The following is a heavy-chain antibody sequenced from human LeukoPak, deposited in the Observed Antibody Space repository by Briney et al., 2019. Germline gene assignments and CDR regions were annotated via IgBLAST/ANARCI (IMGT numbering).Heavy chain of an antibody. CDR2: IYYSGST. J-gene: IGHJ6*03. Sequence: PGGSLRLSCAASGFTFSDYYMSWIRQPPGKGLEWIGSIYYSGSTYYNPSLKSRVTISVDTSKNQFSLKLSSVTAADTAVYYCARHAVWAVNYYYYMDVWGKGTTVTISS. CDR1: GFTFSDYY. D-gene: IGHD2-8*01. V-gene: IGHV4-39*01. CDR3: ARHAVWAVNYYYYMDV.